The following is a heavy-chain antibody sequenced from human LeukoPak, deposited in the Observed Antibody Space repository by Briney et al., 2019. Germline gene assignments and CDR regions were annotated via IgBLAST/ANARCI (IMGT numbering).Heavy chain of an antibody. CDR2: IIPIFGTA. CDR3: ASVDLGGSYGRGTFDI. J-gene: IGHJ3*02. Sequence: GASVKVSCKASGGTFSSYAISWVRQAPGQGLEWMGGIIPIFGTANYAQKFQGRVTITADESTSTAYMELSSLRSEDTAVYYCASVDLGGSYGRGTFDIWGQGAMVTVSS. D-gene: IGHD1-26*01. V-gene: IGHV1-69*13. CDR1: GGTFSSYA.